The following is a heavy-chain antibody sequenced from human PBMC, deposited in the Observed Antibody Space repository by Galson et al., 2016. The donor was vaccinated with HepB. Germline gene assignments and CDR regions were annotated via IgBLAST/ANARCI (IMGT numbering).Heavy chain of an antibody. V-gene: IGHV3-23*01. CDR3: AKHAEPYYYYAMDV. J-gene: IGHJ6*02. CDR2: ITGRGDSA. CDR1: GFTFSSYD. Sequence: SLRLSCAASGFTFSSYDMSWVRQAPGKGLEWVSTITGRGDSAYYADSVKGRFTISRDNSQNTLFLQMNSLRAEDTALYYCAKHAEPYYYYAMDVWGQGTTVTVSS. D-gene: IGHD1-14*01.